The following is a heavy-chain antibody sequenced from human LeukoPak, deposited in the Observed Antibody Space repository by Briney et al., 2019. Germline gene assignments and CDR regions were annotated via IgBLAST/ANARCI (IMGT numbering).Heavy chain of an antibody. CDR3: TTPGDSGWYNY. CDR2: ISRNGAHP. V-gene: IGHV3-23*01. J-gene: IGHJ4*02. CDR1: GFTVSSNY. D-gene: IGHD6-19*01. Sequence: PGGSLRLSCAASGFTVSSNYMSWVRQAPGKGLEWVSVISRNGAHPYYIDSVRDRFTVSRDNSKNIMYLQMNSLRAEDAALYYCTTPGDSGWYNYWGQGTLVTVSS.